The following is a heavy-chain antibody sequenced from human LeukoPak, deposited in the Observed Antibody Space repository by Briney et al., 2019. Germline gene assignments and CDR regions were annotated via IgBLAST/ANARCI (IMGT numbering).Heavy chain of an antibody. CDR3: ARGPYYYDSSGYYGDAFDI. CDR1: GFTFSSYG. J-gene: IGHJ3*02. CDR2: ISYDGSNK. Sequence: PGGSLRLSCAASGFTFSSYGMHWVRQAPGKGLEWVAVISYDGSNKYYADSVKGRFTISRDNSKNTLYLQMNSLRAEDTAVYYCARGPYYYDSSGYYGDAFDIWGQGTMVTVSS. V-gene: IGHV3-30*03. D-gene: IGHD3-22*01.